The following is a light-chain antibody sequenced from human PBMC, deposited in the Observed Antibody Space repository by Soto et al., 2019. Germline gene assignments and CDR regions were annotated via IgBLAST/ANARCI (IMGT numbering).Light chain of an antibody. CDR2: DTS. J-gene: IGKJ3*01. CDR1: QSVSSTY. V-gene: IGKV3-20*01. Sequence: EIVLTQSPGTLSLSPGERSTLSCGASQSVSSTYLAWYQQKPSQAPRLLIYDTSNRATGIPDRFSGSGSGTDFTLTISRLAPEDFAVYYCQHYGRSPGLFTFGPGTKVDI. CDR3: QHYGRSPGLFT.